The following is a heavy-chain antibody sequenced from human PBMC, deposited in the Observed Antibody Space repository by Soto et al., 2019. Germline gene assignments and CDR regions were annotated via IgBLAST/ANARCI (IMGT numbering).Heavy chain of an antibody. CDR3: ARDATFGTKGGSFDI. CDR1: GFTFGIYS. CDR2: MWYDGTNK. Sequence: QVQLVESGGGVVQPGRSLRLSCAASGFTFGIYSMHWVRQSPGKGLEWVAVMWYDGTNKYYGESVKGRFTISRDNSENTLYLQMNSLRVEDTAVYYCARDATFGTKGGSFDIWGHGTLVTVSS. V-gene: IGHV3-33*01. D-gene: IGHD3-16*01. J-gene: IGHJ3*02.